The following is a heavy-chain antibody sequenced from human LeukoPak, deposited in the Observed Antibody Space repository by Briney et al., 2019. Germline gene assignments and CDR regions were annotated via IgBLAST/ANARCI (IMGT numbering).Heavy chain of an antibody. CDR3: ARRIAALGGYFDY. CDR1: GYNFTSYW. J-gene: IGHJ4*02. CDR2: IYPGDSDT. Sequence: RGESLKIFCKTSGYNFTSYWIGWVRQLPGKGLEWMGIIYPGDSDTRYSPSFQGQVTISADKSISTAYLQWSSLKASDTAMYYCARRIAALGGYFDYWGQGTLVTVSS. D-gene: IGHD6-6*01. V-gene: IGHV5-51*01.